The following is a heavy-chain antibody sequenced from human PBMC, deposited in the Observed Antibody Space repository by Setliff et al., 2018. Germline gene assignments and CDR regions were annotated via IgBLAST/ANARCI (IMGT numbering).Heavy chain of an antibody. CDR2: ISGDGITI. CDR1: GFRFSYYY. V-gene: IGHV3-11*04. D-gene: IGHD3-10*01. J-gene: IGHJ6*02. Sequence: PGGSLRLSCAASGFRFSYYYMSWVRQAPGKGLEWLSKISGDGITIYYADSVRGRFTISRDNAKDSLYLQMNSLRAEDTALYYCARDGVFYAMDVWGRGTTVTVSS. CDR3: ARDGVFYAMDV.